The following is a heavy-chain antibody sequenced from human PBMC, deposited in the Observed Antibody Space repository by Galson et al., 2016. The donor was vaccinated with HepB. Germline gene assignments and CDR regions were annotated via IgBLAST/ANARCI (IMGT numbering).Heavy chain of an antibody. V-gene: IGHV1-46*01. CDR2: INPSGGTT. J-gene: IGHJ5*02. D-gene: IGHD3-10*01. Sequence: SVKVSCKASGYSFTNYCIHWVRQAPGQGLEWMGTINPSGGTTDYAQTFRGRVSMTRDTSTSTVFMELTNLRSEDTAVYYCARVIFDYASGSYSNPPSFDPWGQGPLVTVSS. CDR3: ARVIFDYASGSYSNPPSFDP. CDR1: GYSFTNYC.